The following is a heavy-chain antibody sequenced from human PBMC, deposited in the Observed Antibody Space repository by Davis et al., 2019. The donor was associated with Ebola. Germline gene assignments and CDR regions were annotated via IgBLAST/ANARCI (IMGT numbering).Heavy chain of an antibody. J-gene: IGHJ4*02. CDR3: ARVGGTMVRGVIGY. Sequence: GGSLRLSCAASGFTFSSYSMNWVRQAPGKGLEWVSSISSSSSYIYYADSVKGRFTISRDNAKSSLYLQMNSLRAEDTAVYYCARVGGTMVRGVIGYWGQGTLVTVSS. CDR2: ISSSSSYI. CDR1: GFTFSSYS. D-gene: IGHD3-10*01. V-gene: IGHV3-21*01.